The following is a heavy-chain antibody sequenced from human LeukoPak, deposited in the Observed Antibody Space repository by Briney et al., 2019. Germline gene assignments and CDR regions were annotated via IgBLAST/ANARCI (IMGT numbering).Heavy chain of an antibody. CDR1: GGSFSGYY. V-gene: IGHV4-34*01. CDR3: ASLQQWLAPIDY. CDR2: INHSGST. J-gene: IGHJ4*02. Sequence: NASETLSHTCAVYGGSFSGYYWSWIRQPPGKGLEWIGEINHSGSTNYNPSLKSRVTISVDTSKNQFSLKLSSVTAADTAVYYCASLQQWLAPIDYWGQGTLVTVSS. D-gene: IGHD6-19*01.